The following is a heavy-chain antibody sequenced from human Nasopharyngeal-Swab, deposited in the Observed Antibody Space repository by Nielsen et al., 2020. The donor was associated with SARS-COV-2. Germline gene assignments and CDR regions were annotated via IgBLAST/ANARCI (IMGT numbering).Heavy chain of an antibody. J-gene: IGHJ4*02. CDR1: GFTFSDYY. CDR3: ARDPGRWVRGVYY. Sequence: GGSLRLSCAASGFTFSDYYMSWVRQAPGKGLEWVSSISSSSSYIYYADSVKGRFTISRDNAKNSLYLQMNSLRAEDTAVYYCARDPGRWVRGVYYWGQGTLVTVSS. D-gene: IGHD3-10*01. CDR2: ISSSSSYI. V-gene: IGHV3-21*01.